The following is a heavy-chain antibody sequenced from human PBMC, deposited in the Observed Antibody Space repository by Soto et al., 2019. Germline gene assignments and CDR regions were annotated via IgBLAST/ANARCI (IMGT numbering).Heavy chain of an antibody. Sequence: TLSLTCTVSGGSISSGDYYWSWIRQPPGKGLEWIGYIYYSGSTYYNPSLKSRVTISVDTSKNQFSLKLSSVTAADTAVYYCARDMSITGTTGDNWFDPWGQGTLVTGLL. V-gene: IGHV4-30-4*01. CDR1: GGSISSGDYY. CDR2: IYYSGST. J-gene: IGHJ5*02. D-gene: IGHD1-20*01. CDR3: ARDMSITGTTGDNWFDP.